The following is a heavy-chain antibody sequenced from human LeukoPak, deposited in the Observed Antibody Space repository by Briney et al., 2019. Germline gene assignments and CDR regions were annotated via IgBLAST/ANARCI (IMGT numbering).Heavy chain of an antibody. D-gene: IGHD5-18*01. V-gene: IGHV4-39*07. Sequence: SETLSLTCTVSGGSISSSSYYWGWIRQPPGKGLEWIGSIYYSGSTYDNPSLKSRVTISVDTSKNQFSLRLSSVTAADTAVYYCARVASGYSYGPPDYWGQGTLVTVSS. CDR2: IYYSGST. CDR1: GGSISSSSYY. J-gene: IGHJ4*02. CDR3: ARVASGYSYGPPDY.